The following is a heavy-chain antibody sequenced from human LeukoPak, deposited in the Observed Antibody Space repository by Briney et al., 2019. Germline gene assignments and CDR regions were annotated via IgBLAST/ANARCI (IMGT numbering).Heavy chain of an antibody. J-gene: IGHJ4*02. CDR2: ISAYKGST. D-gene: IGHD3-22*01. CDR3: ARADSGGYYVAYWY. V-gene: IGHV1-18*01. CDR1: GYTFTGYG. Sequence: APVKVSCKASGYTFTGYGIIWVRQAPGQGLEWLGWISAYKGSTKYPQMFQGRVTVTTDTSTSTAYMELRSLRSDDTAVYYCARADSGGYYVAYWYWGQGTLVTVSS.